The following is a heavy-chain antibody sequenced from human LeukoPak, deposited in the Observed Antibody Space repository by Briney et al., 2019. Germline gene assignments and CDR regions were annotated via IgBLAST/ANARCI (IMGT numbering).Heavy chain of an antibody. V-gene: IGHV4-59*01. J-gene: IGHJ5*02. CDR2: NYYSGSI. CDR3: AGQYCCGGSCYSFWFDP. D-gene: IGHD2-15*01. CDR1: GRSLSSYY. Sequence: SETLSLTCTVSGRSLSSYYWSWIRQPPGKGLEWIGYNYYSGSINYIPSLKSQGTISVDTSKNQFSLNSSSVTAADTAVYYCAGQYCCGGSCYSFWFDPWGQGTLVTVSS.